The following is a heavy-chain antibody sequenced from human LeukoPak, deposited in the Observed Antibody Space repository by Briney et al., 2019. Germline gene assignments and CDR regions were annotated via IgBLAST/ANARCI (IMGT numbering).Heavy chain of an antibody. Sequence: NPGESLKISCKGSGYSFTSYWISWVRQMPGKGLEWMGRIDPTDSYTNYSPSFQGHVTISADKSISTAYLQWSSLKASDTAMYYCARTSGWYVYYFDYWGQGTLVTVSS. V-gene: IGHV5-10-1*01. CDR1: GYSFTSYW. CDR3: ARTSGWYVYYFDY. J-gene: IGHJ4*02. D-gene: IGHD6-19*01. CDR2: IDPTDSYT.